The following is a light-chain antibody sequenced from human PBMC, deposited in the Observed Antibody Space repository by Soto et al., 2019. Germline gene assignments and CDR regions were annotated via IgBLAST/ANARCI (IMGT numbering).Light chain of an antibody. CDR1: QSVSSD. CDR3: QQRSNWPPWT. J-gene: IGKJ1*01. CDR2: DAS. V-gene: IGKV3-11*01. Sequence: EIELTQSPATLSLSPGERATRSCRASQSVSSDLAGYQRKPGQAPRLLIYDASNRATGIPDRFSGSGSGTDFTLTISSLEPEDFAVYYCQQRSNWPPWTFGQGTKVDIK.